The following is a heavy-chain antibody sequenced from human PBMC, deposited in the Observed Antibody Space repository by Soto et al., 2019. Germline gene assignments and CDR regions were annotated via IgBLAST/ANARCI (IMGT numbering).Heavy chain of an antibody. CDR2: IKSKTDGGTT. D-gene: IGHD6-19*01. CDR3: TTFFKDIYSSGWYYYYYMDV. CDR1: GFTFSNAW. Sequence: GGSLRLSCAASGFTFSNAWMSWVRQAPGKGLEWVGRIKSKTDGGTTDYAAPVKGRFTISRDDSKNTLYLQMNSLKTEDTAVYYCTTFFKDIYSSGWYYYYYMDVWGKGTTVTVSS. J-gene: IGHJ6*03. V-gene: IGHV3-15*01.